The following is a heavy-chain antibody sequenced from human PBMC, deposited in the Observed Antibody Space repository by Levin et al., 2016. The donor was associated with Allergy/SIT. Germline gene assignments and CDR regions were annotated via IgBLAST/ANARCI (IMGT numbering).Heavy chain of an antibody. D-gene: IGHD3-16*02. J-gene: IGHJ4*02. CDR1: GFTFTSSA. V-gene: IGHV1-58*01. Sequence: SVKVSCKASGFTFTSSAVQWVRQARGQRLEWIGWIVVGSGSTKLAQKFQDRVTITRDMSTRTAYMELSSLRSDDTAVYYCVADSFVSGPDGGVIASDYWGQGTLVTVSS. CDR3: VADSFVSGPDGGVIASDY. CDR2: IVVGSGST.